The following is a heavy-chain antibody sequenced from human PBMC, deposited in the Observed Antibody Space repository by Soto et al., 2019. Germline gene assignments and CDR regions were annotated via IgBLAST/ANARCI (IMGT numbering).Heavy chain of an antibody. J-gene: IGHJ5*02. Sequence: ASVKVSCKVSGYTLTELSMHWVRQAPGKGLEWMGGFDPEDGDTIYAQKFQGRVTMTEDTSTDTAYMELSSLRSEASAVYYCATDLYGLGFDPWGQGTLVTVSS. CDR1: GYTLTELS. CDR2: FDPEDGDT. CDR3: ATDLYGLGFDP. V-gene: IGHV1-24*01. D-gene: IGHD2-8*01.